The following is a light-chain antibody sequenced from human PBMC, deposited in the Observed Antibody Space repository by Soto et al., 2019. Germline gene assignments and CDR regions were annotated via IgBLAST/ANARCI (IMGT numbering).Light chain of an antibody. Sequence: DIQMTQSPSTLSASVGDRVTITCRASQIISSWLAWYQQKPGKAPKLLIYDASSLESGVPSRFSGSGSGTEFTLTISSLQPDDFAAYYCQQYNSYPYTFGQGIKLEIK. CDR1: QIISSW. J-gene: IGKJ2*01. CDR3: QQYNSYPYT. V-gene: IGKV1-5*01. CDR2: DAS.